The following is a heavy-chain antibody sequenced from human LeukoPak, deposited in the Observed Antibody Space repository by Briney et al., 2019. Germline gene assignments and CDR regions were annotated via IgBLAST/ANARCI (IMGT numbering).Heavy chain of an antibody. CDR2: INPNSGGT. J-gene: IGHJ3*02. V-gene: IGHV1-2*02. Sequence: ASVKVSCKASGYTFTGYYMHWVRQAPGQGLEWMGWINPNSGGTNYAQKFQGRVTITRDTSISTAYMELSRLRSDDTAVYYCARDKYCSSTSCYMDAFDIWGQGTMVTVSS. CDR1: GYTFTGYY. CDR3: ARDKYCSSTSCYMDAFDI. D-gene: IGHD2-2*02.